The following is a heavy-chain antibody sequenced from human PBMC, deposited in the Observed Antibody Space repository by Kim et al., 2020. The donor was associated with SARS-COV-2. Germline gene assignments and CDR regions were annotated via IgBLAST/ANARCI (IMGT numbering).Heavy chain of an antibody. D-gene: IGHD3-22*01. CDR3: ARGSRGMIVVVIMPYYYYGMDV. J-gene: IGHJ6*02. Sequence: ASVKVSCKASGYTFTSYDINWVRQATGQGLEWMGWMNPNSGNTGYAQKFQGRVTMTRNTSISTAYMELSSLRSEDTAVYYCARGSRGMIVVVIMPYYYYGMDVWGQGTTVTVSS. V-gene: IGHV1-8*01. CDR2: MNPNSGNT. CDR1: GYTFTSYD.